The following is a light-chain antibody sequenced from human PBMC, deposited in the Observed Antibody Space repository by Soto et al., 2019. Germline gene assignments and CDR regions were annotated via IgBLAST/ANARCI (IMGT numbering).Light chain of an antibody. CDR1: HDIYGK. CDR3: QQYHNLWT. Sequence: EIVMTQSPATLSVSPGERATLSCTAGHDIYGKVACFQQRPAQAPRPRINRASTRATGTPARFSGSGSGTEFTLTITSLQSEDFALYYCQQYHNLWTFGQGTEVEIK. J-gene: IGKJ1*01. CDR2: RAS. V-gene: IGKV3-15*01.